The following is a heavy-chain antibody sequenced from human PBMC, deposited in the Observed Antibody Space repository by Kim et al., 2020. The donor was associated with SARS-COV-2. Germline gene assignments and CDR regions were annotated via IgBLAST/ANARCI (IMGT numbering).Heavy chain of an antibody. D-gene: IGHD3-22*01. CDR3: ARVHYYDSSGYYYFDAFDI. CDR2: ISAYNGNT. V-gene: IGHV1-18*01. J-gene: IGHJ3*02. Sequence: ASVKVSCKASGYTFTSYGISWVRQAPGQGLEWMGWISAYNGNTNYAQKLQGRVTMTTDTSTSTAYMELRSLRSDDTAVYYCARVHYYDSSGYYYFDAFDIWGQGTMVTVSS. CDR1: GYTFTSYG.